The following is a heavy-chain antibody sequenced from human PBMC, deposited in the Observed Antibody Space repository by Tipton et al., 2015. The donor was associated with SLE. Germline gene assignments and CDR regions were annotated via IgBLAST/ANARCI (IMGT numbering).Heavy chain of an antibody. D-gene: IGHD3-3*01. CDR1: GGSFSGYY. J-gene: IGHJ4*02. CDR2: IQNDGSNK. Sequence: LSLTCDVNGGSFSGYYWSWVRQAPGKGLEWLTFIQNDGSNKYYADSVKGRFTSSRDNSKNTVSLQMNSLRADDTAVYYCANSRFVPEAYWGQGTLVTVSS. V-gene: IGHV3-30*02. CDR3: ANSRFVPEAY.